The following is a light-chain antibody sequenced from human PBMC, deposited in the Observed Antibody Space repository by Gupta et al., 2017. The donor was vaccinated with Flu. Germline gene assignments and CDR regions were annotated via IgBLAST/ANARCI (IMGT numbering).Light chain of an antibody. V-gene: IGLV1-44*01. CDR1: TSNVGVNV. J-gene: IGLJ2*01. Sequence: SAMTQPPSASGARGQRVTVSSSGSTSNVGVNVVSWYQVLPGAAPKLLMYSDNQRPSGVPYRFSGSRSGTSASLAISGLQSEDEADYYCAAWDDNMSAVIFGGGTKLTVL. CDR2: SDN. CDR3: AAWDDNMSAVI.